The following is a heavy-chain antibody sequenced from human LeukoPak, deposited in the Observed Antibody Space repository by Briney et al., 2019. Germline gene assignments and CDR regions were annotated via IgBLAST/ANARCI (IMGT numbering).Heavy chain of an antibody. J-gene: IGHJ4*02. Sequence: PGRSLRLSCAASGFTFSSYGMHWVRQAPGKGLEWVAVIWYDGSNKYYADSVKGRFTISRDNSKNTLYLQMNSLRAEDTAVYYCARDNYDSSGLAYYWGQGTLVTVSS. CDR3: ARDNYDSSGLAYY. CDR2: IWYDGSNK. D-gene: IGHD3-22*01. V-gene: IGHV3-33*01. CDR1: GFTFSSYG.